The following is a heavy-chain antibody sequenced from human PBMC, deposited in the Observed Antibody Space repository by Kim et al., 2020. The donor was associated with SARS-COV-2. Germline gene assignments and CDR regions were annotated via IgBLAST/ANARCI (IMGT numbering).Heavy chain of an antibody. J-gene: IGHJ6*02. Sequence: ASVKVSCKASGYTFTSYGISWVRQAPGQGLEWMGWISAYNGNTNYAQKLQGRVTMTTDTSTSTAYMELRSLRSDDTAVYYCARDRDYVGATIARYYYGMDVWGQGTTVTVSS. D-gene: IGHD1-26*01. CDR2: ISAYNGNT. CDR3: ARDRDYVGATIARYYYGMDV. V-gene: IGHV1-18*01. CDR1: GYTFTSYG.